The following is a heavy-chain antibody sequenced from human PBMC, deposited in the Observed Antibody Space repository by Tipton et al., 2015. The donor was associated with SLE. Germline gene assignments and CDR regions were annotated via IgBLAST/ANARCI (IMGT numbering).Heavy chain of an antibody. D-gene: IGHD5-18*01. Sequence: TLSLTCTVSGGSISSNTWWNWVRQPPGMGLEWIGEIHHRGTTNYNPSLKSRVTISVDKSKSQFSLKLSSVTAADTALYYCAGALDTTMGPFDYWGQGTLVTVSS. CDR1: GGSISSNTW. CDR2: IHHRGTT. CDR3: AGALDTTMGPFDY. V-gene: IGHV4-4*02. J-gene: IGHJ4*02.